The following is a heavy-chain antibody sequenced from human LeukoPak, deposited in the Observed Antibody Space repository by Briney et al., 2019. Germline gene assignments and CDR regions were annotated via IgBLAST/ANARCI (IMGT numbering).Heavy chain of an antibody. CDR3: ARLVSGETAILPPYDSYMDV. V-gene: IGHV4-39*01. CDR1: GGSMRRSNDY. J-gene: IGHJ6*03. Sequence: SETLSLTCSVSGGSMRRSNDYWGWVRQPPGKGLEWIGNVYYTGTTFYNPSLKSRVTISVDTSKNQFSLKVRSVTAADTANYYCARLVSGETAILPPYDSYMDVWGKGTTVTVSS. D-gene: IGHD2-21*02. CDR2: VYYTGTT.